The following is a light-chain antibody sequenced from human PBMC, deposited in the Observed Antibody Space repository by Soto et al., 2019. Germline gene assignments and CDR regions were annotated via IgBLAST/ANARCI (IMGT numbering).Light chain of an antibody. J-gene: IGKJ1*01. Sequence: EILMTQSPPTLSVSPGERDTLSCRASQSVRSNLAWYQQRPGQAPRLLIYGASTRATDIPARFSGSGSGTEFTLTISSLQSEDFAVYYCQQYNNWWTFGQGTKVDIK. CDR2: GAS. V-gene: IGKV3-15*01. CDR1: QSVRSN. CDR3: QQYNNWWT.